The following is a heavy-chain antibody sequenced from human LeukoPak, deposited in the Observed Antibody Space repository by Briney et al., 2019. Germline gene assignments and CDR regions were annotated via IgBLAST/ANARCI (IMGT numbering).Heavy chain of an antibody. J-gene: IGHJ4*02. V-gene: IGHV1-2*02. Sequence: ASVKVSCKASGYTFTGYYMHWVRQAPGQGLEWMGWINPNSGGTNYAQKFQGRVTMTRDTSISTAYMELSRLRSDDTAVYYCARERLSSGWYYHYWGQGTLVTVSS. CDR1: GYTFTGYY. CDR2: INPNSGGT. D-gene: IGHD6-19*01. CDR3: ARERLSSGWYYHY.